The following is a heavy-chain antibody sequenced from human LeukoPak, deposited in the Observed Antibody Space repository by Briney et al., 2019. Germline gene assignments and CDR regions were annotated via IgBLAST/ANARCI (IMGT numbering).Heavy chain of an antibody. CDR1: GYTFTTYG. CDR2: ISVDNDNT. CDR3: ARSGQLWASYFDY. D-gene: IGHD5-18*01. V-gene: IGHV1-18*01. J-gene: IGHJ4*02. Sequence: ASVKVSCKASGYTFTTYGITWVRQAPGQGLEWMGWISVDNDNTNYAQKLQGRVTMTTDTSTSTAYMELRSLRSDDTAVYYCARSGQLWASYFDYWGQGTLVTVSS.